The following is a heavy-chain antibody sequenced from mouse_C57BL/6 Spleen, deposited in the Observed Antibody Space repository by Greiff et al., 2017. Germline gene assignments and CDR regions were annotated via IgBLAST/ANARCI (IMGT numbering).Heavy chain of an antibody. D-gene: IGHD1-1*01. CDR2: ILPGSGST. V-gene: IGHV1-9*01. Sequence: VQLQQSGAELMKPGASVKLSCKATGYTFTGYWIEWVKQRPGHGLEWIGEILPGSGSTNYNEKFKSKATLTVDTSSSTAYMQLSSLTSEDSAVYYCAQGPDYYGSPAWFAYWGQGTLVTVSA. J-gene: IGHJ3*01. CDR3: AQGPDYYGSPAWFAY. CDR1: GYTFTGYW.